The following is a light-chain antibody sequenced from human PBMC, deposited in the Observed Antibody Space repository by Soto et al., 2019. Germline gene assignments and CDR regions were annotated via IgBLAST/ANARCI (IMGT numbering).Light chain of an antibody. CDR2: DVS. CDR1: SSDVGGYNY. J-gene: IGLJ2*01. Sequence: QSVLTQPASVSGSPGQLITISCTGTSSDVGGYNYVSWYQQHPGKAPKLMIYDVSNRPSGVSNRFSGSKSGNTASLTISGLQAEDEADYYCSSYTSSSTLKVFGGGTKVTVL. CDR3: SSYTSSSTLKV. V-gene: IGLV2-14*01.